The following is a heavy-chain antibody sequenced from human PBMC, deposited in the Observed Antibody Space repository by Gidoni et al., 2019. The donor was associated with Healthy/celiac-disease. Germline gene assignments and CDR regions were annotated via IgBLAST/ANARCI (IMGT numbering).Heavy chain of an antibody. Sequence: QVQLQQSGPGLVKPSQTLSLTCAISGDSDYSNSAAWNWIRQSPSRGLGWLGRTYYMSKWYNEYAVSVKSRITINPDTSKNQFSLQLNSVTPEDTAVYYCARGVELRLEGDLADVWGQGTTVTVSS. D-gene: IGHD1-7*01. CDR2: TYYMSKWYN. CDR1: GDSDYSNSAA. V-gene: IGHV6-1*01. CDR3: ARGVELRLEGDLADV. J-gene: IGHJ6*02.